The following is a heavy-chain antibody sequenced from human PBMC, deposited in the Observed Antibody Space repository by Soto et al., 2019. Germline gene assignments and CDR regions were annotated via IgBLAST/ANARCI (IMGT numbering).Heavy chain of an antibody. CDR2: ITDNGGDA. Sequence: GGSLRLSCVASGLTFGSRAMSWVRQAPGEGLQWVATITDNGGDAKYADSVRGRFVISRDNSKKTLYLQMTSLTAEDSAMYFCARGSTESYPGSRISDFWGRGTLVTVSS. CDR3: ARGSTESYPGSRISDF. D-gene: IGHD3-10*01. V-gene: IGHV3-23*01. J-gene: IGHJ4*02. CDR1: GLTFGSRA.